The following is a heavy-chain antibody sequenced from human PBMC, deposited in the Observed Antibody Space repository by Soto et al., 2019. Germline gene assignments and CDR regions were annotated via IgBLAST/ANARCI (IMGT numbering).Heavy chain of an antibody. Sequence: GSLRLSCAASGFTFISYSINLFRHSPVKGLEWVSSISSSSSYIYYADSVKGRFTISRDNARNSLFLQMNSLRAEDTAVYYCARDSVRGYYDSSGYFTALDYWGQGTLVTVSS. V-gene: IGHV3-21*01. CDR1: GFTFISYS. J-gene: IGHJ4*02. D-gene: IGHD3-22*01. CDR2: ISSSSSYI. CDR3: ARDSVRGYYDSSGYFTALDY.